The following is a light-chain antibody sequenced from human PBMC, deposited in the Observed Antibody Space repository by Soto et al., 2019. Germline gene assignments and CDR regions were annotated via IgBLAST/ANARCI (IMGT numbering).Light chain of an antibody. Sequence: EIVLTQSPGTLSLSPGERANLSCRATQTVDSSYLAWYQQKPGQAPRLLIYGASRRATGTPDRFSGSASGTDFSLTIDRLEPEDFAVYYCQQYGNSPVTFGQGTRLDIK. V-gene: IGKV3-20*01. J-gene: IGKJ5*01. CDR2: GAS. CDR3: QQYGNSPVT. CDR1: QTVDSSY.